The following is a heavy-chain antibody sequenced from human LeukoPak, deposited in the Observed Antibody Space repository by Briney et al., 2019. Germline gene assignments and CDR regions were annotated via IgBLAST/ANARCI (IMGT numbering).Heavy chain of an antibody. CDR1: GGSISSSSYY. J-gene: IGHJ4*02. Sequence: KTSETLSLTCTVSGGSISSSSYYWGWIRQPPGKGLEWIGSIYYSGSTYYNPSLKSRVTISVDTSKNQFSLKLSSVTAADTAVYYCARVTYYYDSSGYYGLNFDYWGQGTLVTVSS. CDR2: IYYSGST. V-gene: IGHV4-39*07. CDR3: ARVTYYYDSSGYYGLNFDY. D-gene: IGHD3-22*01.